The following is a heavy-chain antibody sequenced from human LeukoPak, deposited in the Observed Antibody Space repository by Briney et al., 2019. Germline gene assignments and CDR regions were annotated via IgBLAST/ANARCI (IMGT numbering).Heavy chain of an antibody. J-gene: IGHJ5*02. D-gene: IGHD1-26*01. CDR2: ISYDGSNK. V-gene: IGHV3-30-3*01. CDR1: GFTFSSYA. CDR3: ARGSQGELLGWFDP. Sequence: PGRSLRLSCAASGFTFSSYAMHWVRQAPGKGLEWVAVISYDGSNKYYADSVKGRFTISRDNSKNTLYLQMNSLRAEDTAVYYCARGSQGELLGWFDPWGQGTLVTVSS.